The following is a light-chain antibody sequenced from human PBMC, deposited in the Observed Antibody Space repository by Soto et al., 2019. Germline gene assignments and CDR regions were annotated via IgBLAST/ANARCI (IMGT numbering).Light chain of an antibody. CDR3: CSYAGSTTFRVL. CDR1: GSDVGNYNL. CDR2: EGS. Sequence: QSALTQPASVSGSPGQSITISCTGTGSDVGNYNLVSWYQQHPGKAPKLMIYEGSKRPSGVSNRFSGSKSGNTASLTISGLQAEDEADYYCCSYAGSTTFRVLFGGGTQLTVL. V-gene: IGLV2-23*03. J-gene: IGLJ2*01.